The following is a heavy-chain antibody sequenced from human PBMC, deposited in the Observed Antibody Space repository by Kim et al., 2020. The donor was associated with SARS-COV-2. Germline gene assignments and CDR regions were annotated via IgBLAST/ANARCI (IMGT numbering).Heavy chain of an antibody. Sequence: YADAVKGRFTISRDNAKNALYLHRNSLRAEDTAVYYCARDTVTLGDAFDIWGEGTMVTVSS. CDR3: ARDTVTLGDAFDI. J-gene: IGHJ3*02. V-gene: IGHV3-21*01. D-gene: IGHD4-17*01.